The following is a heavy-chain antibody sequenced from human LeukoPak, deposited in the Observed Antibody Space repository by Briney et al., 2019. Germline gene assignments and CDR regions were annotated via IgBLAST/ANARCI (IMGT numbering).Heavy chain of an antibody. CDR2: IGGSGGSP. D-gene: IGHD3-9*01. Sequence: PGGSLRLSCAASGFTFSSYVMSWVRQAPGKGLEWVSAIGGSGGSPYYADSVKGRFTTSSDNSKNTLHLQMNSLRAEDTAVYYCAKADILTGYNRGGGFYFDYWGQGTLVTVPS. V-gene: IGHV3-23*01. CDR3: AKADILTGYNRGGGFYFDY. J-gene: IGHJ4*02. CDR1: GFTFSSYV.